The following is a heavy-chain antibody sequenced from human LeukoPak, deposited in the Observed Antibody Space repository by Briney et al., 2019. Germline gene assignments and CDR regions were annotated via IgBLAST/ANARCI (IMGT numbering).Heavy chain of an antibody. CDR2: IYYSGTT. Sequence: SETLSLTCTVSGGSITGYYWSWIRQPPGKGLEWIGYIYYSGTTSYNPSLKSRVTISVDTSKNQFSLKLSSVTAADTAVYYCAKQAFCSSSNCYPFDYLGQGTLVTVSS. V-gene: IGHV4-59*01. D-gene: IGHD2-2*01. CDR1: GGSITGYY. J-gene: IGHJ4*02. CDR3: AKQAFCSSSNCYPFDY.